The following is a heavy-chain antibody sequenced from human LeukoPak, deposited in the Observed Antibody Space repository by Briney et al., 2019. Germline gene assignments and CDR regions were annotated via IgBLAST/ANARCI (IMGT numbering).Heavy chain of an antibody. Sequence: SETLSLTCAVSGGSISSSNWWSWVRQPPGKGLEWIGEIYHSGSTNYNPSLKSRVTISVDKSKNQLSLKLSSVTAADTAVYYCARARDCSSTSCYGEGAWFDPWGQGTLVTVSS. CDR2: IYHSGST. J-gene: IGHJ5*02. CDR3: ARARDCSSTSCYGEGAWFDP. D-gene: IGHD2-2*01. CDR1: GGSISSSNW. V-gene: IGHV4-4*02.